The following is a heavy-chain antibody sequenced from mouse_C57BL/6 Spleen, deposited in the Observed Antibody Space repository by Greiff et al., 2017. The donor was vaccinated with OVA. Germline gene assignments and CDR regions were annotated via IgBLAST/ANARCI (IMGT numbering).Heavy chain of an antibody. CDR2: INPNNGGT. CDR1: GYTFTDYN. D-gene: IGHD2-4*01. CDR3: ARDRDYDGRDAMDY. J-gene: IGHJ4*01. Sequence: VQLKESGPELVKPGASVKMSCKASGYTFTDYNMHWVKQSHGKSLEWIGYINPNNGGTSYNQKFKGKATLTVNKSSSTAYMELRSLTSEDSAVYYCARDRDYDGRDAMDYWGQGTSVTVSS. V-gene: IGHV1-22*01.